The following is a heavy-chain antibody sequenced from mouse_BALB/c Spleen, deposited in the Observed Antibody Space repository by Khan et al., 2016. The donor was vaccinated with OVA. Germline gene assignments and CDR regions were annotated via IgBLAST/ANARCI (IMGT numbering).Heavy chain of an antibody. CDR3: ARRTTGYAMDY. CDR1: GYTFTSNT. V-gene: IGHV1-4*01. D-gene: IGHD2-14*01. J-gene: IGHJ4*01. Sequence: QVQLKQSGAELARPGASVKMSCKASGYTFTSNTMYWVKQRPGQGLEWIGYINTRSSYTNYNQKFKDKATLTADKSSSTAYMQLSSLTSEDSAIYYWARRTTGYAMDYWGQGTSVTVSS. CDR2: INTRSSYT.